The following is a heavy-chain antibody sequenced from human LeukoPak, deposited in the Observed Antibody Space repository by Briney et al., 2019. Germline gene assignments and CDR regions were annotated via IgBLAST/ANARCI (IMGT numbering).Heavy chain of an antibody. V-gene: IGHV7-4-1*02. CDR2: INTYTGDP. D-gene: IGHD2-2*01. Sequence: GASVKVSCKASGYTFTSYPMNWVRQAPGQGLQWMGRINTYTGDPTYAHAFRGRFVFSLDTSVSTTYLQISGLKSEDTAVYYCATQGGGKCSTTSCYDYWGQGTLVTASS. CDR3: ATQGGGKCSTTSCYDY. J-gene: IGHJ4*02. CDR1: GYTFTSYP.